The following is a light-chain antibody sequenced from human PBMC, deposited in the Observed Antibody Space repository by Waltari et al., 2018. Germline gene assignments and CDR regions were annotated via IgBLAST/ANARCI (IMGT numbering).Light chain of an antibody. Sequence: EIVLTQSPATLSLSPGERAALSCRASRSVSNFLAWYQQKPGQPPRLLIYDASNRATGIPARFSGSGSGTDFTLTISSLEPEDFAIYYCQHRYNWPPLTFGGGTRVEI. CDR3: QHRYNWPPLT. V-gene: IGKV3-11*01. J-gene: IGKJ4*01. CDR2: DAS. CDR1: RSVSNF.